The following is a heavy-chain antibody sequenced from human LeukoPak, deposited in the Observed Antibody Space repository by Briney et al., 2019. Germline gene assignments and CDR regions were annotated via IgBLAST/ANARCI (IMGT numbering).Heavy chain of an antibody. D-gene: IGHD1-1*01. CDR2: IVVGSGNT. Sequence: VASVKVSCKASGFTFTSSAMQWVRQARGQRLEWIGWIVVGSGNTNYAQKFQERVTITRDMSTSTAYMELSSLISEDTAVYYCAADMHPSTGNVFDYWGQGTLVTVSS. J-gene: IGHJ4*02. V-gene: IGHV1-58*02. CDR3: AADMHPSTGNVFDY. CDR1: GFTFTSSA.